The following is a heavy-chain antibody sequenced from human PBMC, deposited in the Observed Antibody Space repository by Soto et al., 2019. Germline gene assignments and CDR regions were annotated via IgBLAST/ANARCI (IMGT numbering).Heavy chain of an antibody. J-gene: IGHJ1*01. D-gene: IGHD3-22*01. CDR3: ATGAEIYYDSSGPEYFQH. CDR1: GGTFSSYA. V-gene: IGHV1-69*06. CDR2: IIPIFGTA. Sequence: QVQLVQSGAEVKKPGSSVKVSCKASGGTFSSYAISWVRQAPGQGLEWMGGIIPIFGTANYAQKFQGRVTITADKSTSTAYMELSSLRSEDPAVYYCATGAEIYYDSSGPEYFQHWGQGTLVTVSS.